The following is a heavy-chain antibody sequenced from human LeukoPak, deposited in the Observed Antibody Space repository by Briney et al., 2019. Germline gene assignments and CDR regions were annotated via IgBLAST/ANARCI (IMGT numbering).Heavy chain of an antibody. J-gene: IGHJ6*03. Sequence: GASVKDSCKASGYTFTSYAMNWVRQAPGQGLEWMGGIIPIFGTANYAQKFQGRVTITADESTSTAYMELSSLRSEDTAVYYCATVVPAAMSYYYMDVWGKGTTVTVSS. CDR3: ATVVPAAMSYYYMDV. D-gene: IGHD2-2*01. V-gene: IGHV1-69*13. CDR1: GYTFTSYA. CDR2: IIPIFGTA.